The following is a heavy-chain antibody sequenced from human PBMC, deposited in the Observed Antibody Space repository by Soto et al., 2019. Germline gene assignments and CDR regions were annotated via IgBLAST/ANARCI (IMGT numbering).Heavy chain of an antibody. CDR1: GFTFINYA. J-gene: IGHJ2*01. D-gene: IGHD2-2*01. Sequence: EVQLLESGGGLVQPGGSLRLSCVGSGFTFINYAMNWVPQTPGKGLEWVSTISGGGDRTFDADTVKGRFTISRDNSKNTVNLQMNSLRADDTAVYYCARKVLGSTSRPDWWYFDLWGRGTLVTVSS. CDR2: ISGGGDRT. V-gene: IGHV3-23*01. CDR3: ARKVLGSTSRPDWWYFDL.